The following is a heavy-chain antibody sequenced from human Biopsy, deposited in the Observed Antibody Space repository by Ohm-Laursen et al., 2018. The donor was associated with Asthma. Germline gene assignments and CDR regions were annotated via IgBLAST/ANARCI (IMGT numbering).Heavy chain of an antibody. CDR2: SNQSGGP. V-gene: IGHV4-34*01. CDR3: ARVRGDDLRSGYYYYLDH. Sequence: GTLSLTCAVSGGSFSGYYWSWFRQPPGKGLEWIGESNQSGGPNYNPSLKSRVTISIDTSKNQVSLKLSSVTAADTAVYYCARVRGDDLRSGYYYYLDHWGQGTPVTVSS. CDR1: GGSFSGYY. J-gene: IGHJ4*02. D-gene: IGHD3-3*01.